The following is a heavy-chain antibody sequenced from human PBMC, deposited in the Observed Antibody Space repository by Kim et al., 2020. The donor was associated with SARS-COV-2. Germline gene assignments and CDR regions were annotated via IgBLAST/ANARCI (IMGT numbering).Heavy chain of an antibody. CDR3: ASATKSFGSGWSPGGYYYYYGMDV. D-gene: IGHD6-19*01. V-gene: IGHV3-74*01. CDR2: INSDGSST. CDR1: GFTFSSYW. J-gene: IGHJ6*02. Sequence: GGSLRLSCAASGFTFSSYWMHWVRQAPGKGLVWVSRINSDGSSTSYADSVKGRFTISRDNAKNTLYLQMNSLRAEDTAVYYCASATKSFGSGWSPGGYYYYYGMDVWGQGTTVTVSS.